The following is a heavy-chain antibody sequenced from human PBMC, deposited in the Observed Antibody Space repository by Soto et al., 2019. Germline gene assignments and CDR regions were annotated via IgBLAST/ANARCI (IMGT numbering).Heavy chain of an antibody. D-gene: IGHD6-19*01. CDR2: ISGSGGST. V-gene: IGHV3-23*01. CDR3: AKDVRYRSGTLDY. J-gene: IGHJ4*02. CDR1: GFTFSSYA. Sequence: EVQLLESGGGLVQPGGSLRLSCAASGFTFSSYAMSWVRQAPGKGLEWVSAISGSGGSTYYADSVKGRFTISRDNTKNTLYLQMNSLRAEDTAVYYCAKDVRYRSGTLDYWGQGTLVTVSS.